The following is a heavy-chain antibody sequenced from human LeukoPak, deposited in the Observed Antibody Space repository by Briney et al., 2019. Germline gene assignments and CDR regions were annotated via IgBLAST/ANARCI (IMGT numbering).Heavy chain of an antibody. D-gene: IGHD3-3*01. CDR2: INPSGGST. Sequence: ASVKVSCKASGYIFTSYYMHWVRQAPGQGLEWMGIINPSGGSTSYAQKFQGRVTMTRDTSTSTVYMELSSLRSEDTAVYYCARAGVVMGVDYWGQGTLVTVSS. V-gene: IGHV1-46*01. CDR1: GYIFTSYY. CDR3: ARAGVVMGVDY. J-gene: IGHJ4*02.